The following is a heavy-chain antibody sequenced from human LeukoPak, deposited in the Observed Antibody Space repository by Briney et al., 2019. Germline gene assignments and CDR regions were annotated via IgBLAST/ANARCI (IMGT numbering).Heavy chain of an antibody. CDR1: GGSIGIYY. CDR3: ARGPLTVTRGFDP. CDR2: IYTSGST. V-gene: IGHV4-4*07. D-gene: IGHD4-17*01. Sequence: SETLSLTCTVSGGSIGIYYWSWIRQPAGKGLEWIGRIYTSGSTNYNPSLKTRVTMSVDTSKNQFSLKLSSVTAADTAVYYCARGPLTVTRGFDPWGQGTLVTVSS. J-gene: IGHJ5*02.